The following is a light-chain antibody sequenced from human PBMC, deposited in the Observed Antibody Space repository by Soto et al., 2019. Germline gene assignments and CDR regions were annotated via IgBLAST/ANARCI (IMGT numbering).Light chain of an antibody. Sequence: QSALTQPASVYGSPGQSITISCTGTSSDVGSYNYVSWYQQHPGKAPKLMIFGVSNRPSGVSGRFSGSKSGYTASLTISGLQTEDEADYYCNSYTTSSTVVFGGGTKLTVL. J-gene: IGLJ2*01. V-gene: IGLV2-14*03. CDR2: GVS. CDR3: NSYTTSSTVV. CDR1: SSDVGSYNY.